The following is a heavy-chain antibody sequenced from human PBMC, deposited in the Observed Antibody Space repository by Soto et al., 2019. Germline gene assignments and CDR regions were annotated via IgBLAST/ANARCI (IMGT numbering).Heavy chain of an antibody. CDR3: AKGGCGSLRYGMDV. CDR2: ISGSGGST. D-gene: IGHD2-21*01. Sequence: HPGGSLRISCAASEFIFSRYAMSWVRQAPGKGLEWVSAISGSGGSTYYADSVKGRFTISRDNSKNTLYLQMNSLIAEDTAVYYFAKGGCGSLRYGMDVWGQGTTVTVSS. J-gene: IGHJ6*02. CDR1: EFIFSRYA. V-gene: IGHV3-23*01.